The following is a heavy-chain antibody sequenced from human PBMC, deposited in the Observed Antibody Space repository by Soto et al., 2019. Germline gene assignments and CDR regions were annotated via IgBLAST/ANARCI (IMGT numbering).Heavy chain of an antibody. D-gene: IGHD1-26*01. CDR2: IRNSDDVG. V-gene: IGHV3-23*01. CDR3: AKTVGATKLEDY. Sequence: EVQVLESGGALVYPTGSLRLSGSASGFNFTNHVINWVRQAPGKGLEWVSSIRNSDDVGFYADSVRGRFIVSRDISTNSVFLQMNFLRVEDTAIYYCAKTVGATKLEDYWGQGTLVTVSS. J-gene: IGHJ4*02. CDR1: GFNFTNHV.